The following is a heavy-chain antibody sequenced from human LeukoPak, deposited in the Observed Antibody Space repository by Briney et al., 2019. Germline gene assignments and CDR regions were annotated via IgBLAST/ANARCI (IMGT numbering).Heavy chain of an antibody. CDR2: INPNSGGT. J-gene: IGHJ6*02. D-gene: IGHD4-11*01. CDR1: GYTFTGYY. Sequence: ASVTVSCKASGYTFTGYYMHWVRQAPGQGLEWMGRINPNSGGTNYAQKFQGRVTMTRDTSISTAYMELSRLRSDDTAVYYCARDGSNWSNDYYHGMDVWGQGTTVTVSS. V-gene: IGHV1-2*06. CDR3: ARDGSNWSNDYYHGMDV.